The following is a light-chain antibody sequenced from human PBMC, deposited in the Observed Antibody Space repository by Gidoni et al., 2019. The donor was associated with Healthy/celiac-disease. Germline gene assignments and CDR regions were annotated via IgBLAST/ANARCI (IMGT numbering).Light chain of an antibody. CDR1: QSVSSY. CDR3: QQRSNWPPLIT. CDR2: DAS. V-gene: IGKV3-11*01. Sequence: EIVLTQSPSTLSLSPGERATLSCRASQSVSSYLAWYQQKPGQAPRLLIYDASNRATGIPARCSGSGSGTDFTLTISSLEPEDCAVYYCQQRSNWPPLITFGQGTRLEIK. J-gene: IGKJ5*01.